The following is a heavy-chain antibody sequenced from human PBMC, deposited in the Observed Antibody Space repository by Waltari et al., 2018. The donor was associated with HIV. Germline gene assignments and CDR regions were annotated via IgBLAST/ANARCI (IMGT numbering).Heavy chain of an antibody. D-gene: IGHD4-17*01. J-gene: IGHJ4*02. CDR3: ATTIENYGGPKPHFDY. CDR1: GLTFSSYE. V-gene: IGHV3-48*03. Sequence: VQLVESGGSLLQPGGSLRLSCVVSGLTFSSYEMNWVRQAPGKGLGWISYISSSGRSLYYADSVKGRFTISRDNAKDSLYLQMNSLRSEDTAVYYCATTIENYGGPKPHFDYWGQGTLVTVSS. CDR2: ISSSGRSL.